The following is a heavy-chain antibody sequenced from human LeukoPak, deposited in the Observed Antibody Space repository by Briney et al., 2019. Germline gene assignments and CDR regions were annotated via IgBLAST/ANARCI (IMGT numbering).Heavy chain of an antibody. CDR1: GGSFSGYY. V-gene: IGHV4-34*01. Sequence: SETLSLTCAVYGGSFSGYYWSWIRQPPGKGLEWIGEIHHSGSTNYNPSLKSRVTISVDTSKNQCSLKLSSVAAADTAVYYCASPYGDYSGAFDIWGQGTMVTVSS. CDR2: IHHSGST. CDR3: ASPYGDYSGAFDI. D-gene: IGHD4-17*01. J-gene: IGHJ3*02.